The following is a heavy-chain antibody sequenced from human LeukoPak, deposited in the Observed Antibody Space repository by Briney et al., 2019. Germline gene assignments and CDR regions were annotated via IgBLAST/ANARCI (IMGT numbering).Heavy chain of an antibody. D-gene: IGHD1-26*01. Sequence: SETLSLTCTVSGSMYNYYWSWIRQPPGKGLEWIGYIHYNGITNYSPSLKSRATMSLDTSKNQVSLKLNSVSAADTAVYYCARHISSGGTYAHFDYWGQGTLVTVSS. CDR2: IHYNGIT. J-gene: IGHJ4*02. V-gene: IGHV4-59*08. CDR1: GSMYNYY. CDR3: ARHISSGGTYAHFDY.